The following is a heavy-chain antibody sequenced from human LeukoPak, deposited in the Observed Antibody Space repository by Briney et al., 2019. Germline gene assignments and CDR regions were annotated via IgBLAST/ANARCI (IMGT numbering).Heavy chain of an antibody. CDR2: IKQDGSEK. D-gene: IGHD3-10*01. CDR3: ARDSRGAFDY. J-gene: IGHJ4*02. V-gene: IGHV3-7*01. Sequence: GGSLRLSCAAPGFAFSSYWMSWVRQAPGKGLEWVANIKQDGSEKYYVDSVKGRFTISRDNAKNSLYLQMNSLRAEDTAVYYCARDSRGAFDYWGQGTLVTVSS. CDR1: GFAFSSYW.